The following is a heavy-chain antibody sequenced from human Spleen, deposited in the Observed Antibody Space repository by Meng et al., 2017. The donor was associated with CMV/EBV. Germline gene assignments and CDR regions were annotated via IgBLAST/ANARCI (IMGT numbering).Heavy chain of an antibody. V-gene: IGHV1-8*01. J-gene: IGHJ4*02. CDR2: MNPNSGNT. CDR3: ARRRGGGSWGDFDY. D-gene: IGHD3-10*01. Sequence: ASVKVSCKASGYTFTSYDINWVRQATGQGLEWMGWMNPNSGNTGYAQNFQGRVTMTRNTSIRTVYMELSGLRSEDTAVYYCARRRGGGSWGDFDYWGQGTLVTVSS. CDR1: GYTFTSYD.